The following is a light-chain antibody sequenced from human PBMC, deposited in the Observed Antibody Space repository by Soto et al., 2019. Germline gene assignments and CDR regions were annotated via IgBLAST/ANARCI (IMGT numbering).Light chain of an antibody. V-gene: IGLV2-14*01. Sequence: QSALTQPASVSGSPGQSITISCTGTTSDVGSSNYVSWYQHHPGKAPKLIIYEVSNRPSGVSNRFSGSKSGNTASLTISGLHAEDEADYYCKSYTTISTYVFGTGTKLTVL. J-gene: IGLJ1*01. CDR1: TSDVGSSNY. CDR3: KSYTTISTYV. CDR2: EVS.